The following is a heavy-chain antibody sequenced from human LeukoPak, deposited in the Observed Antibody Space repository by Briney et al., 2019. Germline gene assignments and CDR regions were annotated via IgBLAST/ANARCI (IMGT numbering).Heavy chain of an antibody. CDR1: GGSISSSSSY. Sequence: SETLSLTCTVSGGSISSSSSYWGWIRQPPGKGLEWIVSMYYSGGTYYNPSLKSRVTISVDTSKNQFSLKLSSVTAADTAVYYCARRGRVVGVGPTTLDYWGQGTLVTVSS. J-gene: IGHJ4*02. CDR3: ARRGRVVGVGPTTLDY. V-gene: IGHV4-39*01. D-gene: IGHD1-26*01. CDR2: MYYSGGT.